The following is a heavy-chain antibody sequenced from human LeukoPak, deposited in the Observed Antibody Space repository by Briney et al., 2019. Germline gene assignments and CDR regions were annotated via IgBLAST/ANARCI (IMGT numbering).Heavy chain of an antibody. CDR1: GFTFSSYS. V-gene: IGHV3-21*01. CDR2: ISSSSSYI. J-gene: IGHJ4*02. D-gene: IGHD6-19*01. Sequence: PGGSLGLSCAASGFTFSSYSMNWVRQAPGKGLEWVSSISSSSSYIYYADSVKGRFTISRDNAKNSLYLQMNSLRAEDTAVYYCARGLSYSSGWYIGYWGQGTLVTVSS. CDR3: ARGLSYSSGWYIGY.